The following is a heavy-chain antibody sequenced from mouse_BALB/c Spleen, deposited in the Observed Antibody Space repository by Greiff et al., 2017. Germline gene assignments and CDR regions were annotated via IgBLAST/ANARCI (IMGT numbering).Heavy chain of an antibody. Sequence: VQLQQSGPELVKPGASVKISCKASGYTFTDYNMHWVKQSHGKSLEWIGYIYPYNGGTGYNQKFKSKATLTVDNSSSTAYMELRSLTSEDSAVYYCARSYYDYDVDYWGQGTTLTVSS. V-gene: IGHV1S29*02. CDR2: IYPYNGGT. CDR1: GYTFTDYN. D-gene: IGHD2-4*01. J-gene: IGHJ2*01. CDR3: ARSYYDYDVDY.